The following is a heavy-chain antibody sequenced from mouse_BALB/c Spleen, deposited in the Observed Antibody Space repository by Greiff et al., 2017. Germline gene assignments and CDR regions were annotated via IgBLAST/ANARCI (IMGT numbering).Heavy chain of an antibody. V-gene: IGHV6-6*02. CDR3: TSRWFPAMDY. CDR2: IRLKSNNYAT. J-gene: IGHJ4*01. CDR1: GFTFSNYW. D-gene: IGHD2-3*01. Sequence: EVNVVESGGGLVQPGGSMKLSCVASGFTFSNYWMNWVRQSPEKGLEWVAEIRLKSNNYATHYAESVKGRFTISRDDSKSSVYLQMNNLRAEDTGIYYCTSRWFPAMDYWGQGTSVTVSS.